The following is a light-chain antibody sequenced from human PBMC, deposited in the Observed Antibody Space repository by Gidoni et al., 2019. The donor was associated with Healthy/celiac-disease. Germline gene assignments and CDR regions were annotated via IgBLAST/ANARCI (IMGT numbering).Light chain of an antibody. CDR2: GKH. CDR3: NSRDSSGNHLV. Sequence: SELTQDPAVSVALGQTVRITCQGDSLRSYYASWYQQKPGQAPVLVIYGKHNRPSGIPDRFPGSSSGNTASLTITGAQAEEEADYYCNSRDSSGNHLVFGTGTKVTVL. V-gene: IGLV3-19*01. CDR1: SLRSYY. J-gene: IGLJ1*01.